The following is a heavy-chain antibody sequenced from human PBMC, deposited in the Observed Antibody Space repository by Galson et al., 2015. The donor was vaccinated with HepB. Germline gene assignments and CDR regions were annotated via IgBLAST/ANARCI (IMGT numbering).Heavy chain of an antibody. CDR1: KFSFGNYV. V-gene: IGHV3-30*14. Sequence: SLRLSCAGSKFSFGNYVMHWVRQAPGKGLEWLAIISYDGNHKDYADSVKDRFTISRDNSKKTLFFQLNNLRPEDTATYYCARGSSNYGGFDYWGQGTPVTVSS. CDR2: ISYDGNHK. D-gene: IGHD5-24*01. J-gene: IGHJ4*02. CDR3: ARGSSNYGGFDY.